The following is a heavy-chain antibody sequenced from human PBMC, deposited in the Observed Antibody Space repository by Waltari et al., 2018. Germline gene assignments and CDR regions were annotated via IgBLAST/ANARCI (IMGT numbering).Heavy chain of an antibody. D-gene: IGHD2-15*01. CDR1: GGTFSSYA. V-gene: IGHV1-69*09. J-gene: IGHJ6*02. CDR2: IIPIRGIA. CDR3: ARGYCSGGSCYSYYYYGMDV. Sequence: QVQLVQSGAEVKKPGSSVKVSCKASGGTFSSYAISWVRQAPGQGLEWMGRIIPIRGIANYAQKFQGRVTITADKSTSTAYMELSSLRSEDTAVYYCARGYCSGGSCYSYYYYGMDVWGQGTTVTVSS.